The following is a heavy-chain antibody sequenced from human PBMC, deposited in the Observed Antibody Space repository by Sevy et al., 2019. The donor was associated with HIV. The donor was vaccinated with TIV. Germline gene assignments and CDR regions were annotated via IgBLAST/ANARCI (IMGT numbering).Heavy chain of an antibody. D-gene: IGHD5-12*01. CDR1: GFTFSDYY. Sequence: GGSLRLSCAASGFTFSDYYMSWIRQAPGKGLEWVSYISSSSSYTNYAHSVKGRFTISRDNAKNSLYLQMNSLRAEDTAVYYCAREGGYSGYDLYDYWGQGTLVTVSS. J-gene: IGHJ4*02. V-gene: IGHV3-11*06. CDR2: ISSSSSYT. CDR3: AREGGYSGYDLYDY.